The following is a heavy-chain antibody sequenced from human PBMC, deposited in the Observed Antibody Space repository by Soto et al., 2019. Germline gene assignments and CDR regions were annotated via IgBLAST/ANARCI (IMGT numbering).Heavy chain of an antibody. D-gene: IGHD3-10*01. CDR2: IYYSGST. CDR1: GGSISSGGYY. CDR3: ARDMVRGVISTEEYYYYYYGMDV. Sequence: SETLSLTCTVSGGSISSGGYYWSWIRQHPGKGLEWIGYIYYSGSTYYNPSLKSRVTISVDTSKNQFSLKLSSVTAADTAVYYCARDMVRGVISTEEYYYYYYGMDVWGQGTTVSAP. J-gene: IGHJ6*02. V-gene: IGHV4-31*03.